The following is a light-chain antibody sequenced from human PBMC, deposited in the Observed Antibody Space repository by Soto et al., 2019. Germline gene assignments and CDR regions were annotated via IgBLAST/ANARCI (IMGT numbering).Light chain of an antibody. CDR2: SGS. Sequence: DVALTQSPLSLPVTPGEPASISCRSSQRLLHSHGYNYLDWYLQKPGQAPQLLIYSGSNWPSGVPARFSGSGSGTDFTLTISSLEAEDFAPYYCMHAIYFPITFGQGTRLEI. J-gene: IGKJ5*01. V-gene: IGKV2-28*01. CDR3: MHAIYFPIT. CDR1: QRLLHSHGYNY.